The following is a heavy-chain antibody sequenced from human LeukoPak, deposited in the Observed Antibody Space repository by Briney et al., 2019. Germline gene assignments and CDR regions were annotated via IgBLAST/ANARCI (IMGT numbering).Heavy chain of an antibody. Sequence: GGSLRLSCAASGFTLSSYAMSWVRQAPGKGLEWVSAISVSGNTYHADSVKGRFTISRDSSKNTLYLQMNSLRAEDTAVYYCARVQVFRQRDYFDYWGQGTLVTVSS. J-gene: IGHJ4*02. V-gene: IGHV3-23*01. CDR3: ARVQVFRQRDYFDY. D-gene: IGHD5-24*01. CDR2: ISVSGNT. CDR1: GFTLSSYA.